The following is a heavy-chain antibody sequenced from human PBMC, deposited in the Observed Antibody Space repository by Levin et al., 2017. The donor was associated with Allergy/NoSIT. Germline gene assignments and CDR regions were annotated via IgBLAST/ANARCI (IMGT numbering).Heavy chain of an antibody. CDR3: ASNAAAGPSRPHY. V-gene: IGHV1-2*02. CDR1: GYTFTGYY. Sequence: ASVKVSCKASGYTFTGYYMHWVRQAPGQGLEWMGWINPNSGGTNYAQKFQGRVTMTRDTSISTAYMELSRLRSDDTAVYYCASNAAAGPSRPHYWGQGTLVTVSS. D-gene: IGHD6-13*01. CDR2: INPNSGGT. J-gene: IGHJ4*02.